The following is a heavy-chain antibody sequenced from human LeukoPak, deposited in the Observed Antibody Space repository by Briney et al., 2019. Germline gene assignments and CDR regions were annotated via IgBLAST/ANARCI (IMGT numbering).Heavy chain of an antibody. CDR3: AGGHSSGYYPIDY. Sequence: GGSLRLSCAASGFTFSSYEMNWVRQAPGKGLEWVSYISSSGSTIYYADSVKGRFTISRDNSKNTLYLQMNSLRAEDTAVYYCAGGHSSGYYPIDYWGQGTLVTVSS. V-gene: IGHV3-48*03. CDR2: ISSSGSTI. D-gene: IGHD3-22*01. CDR1: GFTFSSYE. J-gene: IGHJ4*02.